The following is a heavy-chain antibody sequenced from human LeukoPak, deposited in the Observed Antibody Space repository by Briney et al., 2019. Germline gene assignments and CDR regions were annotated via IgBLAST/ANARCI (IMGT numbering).Heavy chain of an antibody. CDR3: ARGNYYRAGSYYTISLGMDV. V-gene: IGHV3-13*01. J-gene: IGHJ6*02. CDR1: GFTFSSYD. Sequence: GGSLRLSCAASGFTFSSYDMHWVRQATGKGLEWVSDIGTASNTYYPGYVKGRFTISRENAKTSLYLQMNSLRAGDTAGYYCARGNYYRAGSYYTISLGMDVWGQGTTVTVSS. CDR2: IGTASNT. D-gene: IGHD3-10*01.